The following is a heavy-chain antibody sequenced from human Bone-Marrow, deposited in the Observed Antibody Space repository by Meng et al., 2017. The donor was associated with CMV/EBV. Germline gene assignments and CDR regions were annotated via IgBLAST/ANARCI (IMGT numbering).Heavy chain of an antibody. D-gene: IGHD3-16*01. CDR1: GFTFSSYG. V-gene: IGHV3-30*02. CDR3: AKNVYLTWGFDI. CDR2: IRYDGSNK. Sequence: GGSLRLSCAASGFTFSSYGMHWVRQAPGKGLEWGAFIRYDGSNKYYADSVKGRFTISRDNSKNTLYLQMNSLRAEDTAVYYCAKNVYLTWGFDIWGQGTMVTVSS. J-gene: IGHJ3*02.